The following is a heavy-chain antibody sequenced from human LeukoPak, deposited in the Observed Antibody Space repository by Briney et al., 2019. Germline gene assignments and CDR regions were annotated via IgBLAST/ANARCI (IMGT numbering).Heavy chain of an antibody. CDR2: ISAYNGYT. D-gene: IGHD2-2*01. CDR1: GYTFTSYG. J-gene: IGHJ3*02. CDR3: ALSCSSTSCYGPIDAFDI. Sequence: ASVKVSCKASGYTFTSYGISWVRQAPGQGLEWMGWISAYNGYTNYAQKLQGRVTMTTDTSTSTAYMELRSLRSDDTAVYYCALSCSSTSCYGPIDAFDIWGQGTMVTVSS. V-gene: IGHV1-18*01.